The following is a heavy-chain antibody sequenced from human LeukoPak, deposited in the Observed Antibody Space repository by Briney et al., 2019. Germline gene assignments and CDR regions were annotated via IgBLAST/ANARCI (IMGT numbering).Heavy chain of an antibody. J-gene: IGHJ6*04. V-gene: IGHV4-4*02. CDR1: GGSISSSNW. CDR3: ARGYYGSGSLWGMDV. Sequence: PSETLSLTCAVSGGSISSSNWWSWVRQPPGKGLEWIGEIYHSGSTNYNPPLKSRVTISVDKSKNQFSLKLSSVTAADTAVYYCARGYYGSGSLWGMDVWGKGTTVTVSS. D-gene: IGHD3-10*01. CDR2: IYHSGST.